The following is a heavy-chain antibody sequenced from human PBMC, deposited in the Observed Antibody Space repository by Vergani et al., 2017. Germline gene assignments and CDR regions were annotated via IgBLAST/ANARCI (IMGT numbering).Heavy chain of an antibody. CDR3: ARIFKYSYGYAFDY. J-gene: IGHJ4*02. CDR1: GFSLSTSGMC. CDR2: IDWDDDK. Sequence: QVTLKESGPVLVKPTETLTLTCTFSGFSLSTSGMCVSWIRQPPGKALEWLALIDWDDDKYYSTSLKTRLTISKDTSKNQVVLTMTNMDPVDTATYYCARIFKYSYGYAFDYWGQGTLVTVSS. D-gene: IGHD5-18*01. V-gene: IGHV2-70*01.